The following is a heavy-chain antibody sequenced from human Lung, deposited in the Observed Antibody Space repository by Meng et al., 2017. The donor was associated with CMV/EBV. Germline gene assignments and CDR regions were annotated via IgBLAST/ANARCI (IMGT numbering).Heavy chain of an antibody. CDR1: GFAFTNYA. CDR2: ISGTGRST. D-gene: IGHD3-22*01. CDR3: AKIDRDDAFDI. Sequence: LXCAASGFAFTNYAMSCVRQAPGKGLEWISTISGTGRSTYYADSVKGRFTISRDNSRDTMYMQMNSLRPEDTAIYYCAKIDRDDAFDIWGQGTMVTVSS. V-gene: IGHV3-23*01. J-gene: IGHJ3*02.